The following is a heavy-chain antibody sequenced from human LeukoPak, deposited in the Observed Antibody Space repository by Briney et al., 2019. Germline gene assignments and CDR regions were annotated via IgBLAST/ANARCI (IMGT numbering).Heavy chain of an antibody. D-gene: IGHD3-22*01. CDR3: ARVNDSSGYSNYFDY. J-gene: IGHJ4*02. CDR2: IYYSGST. Sequence: SQTLSLTCTVSGCSISSGDYYWSWIRQPPGKGLEWIGYIYYSGSTYYNPSLKSRVTISVDTSKNQFSLKLSSVTAADTAVYYCARVNDSSGYSNYFDYWGQGTLVTVSS. CDR1: GCSISSGDYY. V-gene: IGHV4-30-4*01.